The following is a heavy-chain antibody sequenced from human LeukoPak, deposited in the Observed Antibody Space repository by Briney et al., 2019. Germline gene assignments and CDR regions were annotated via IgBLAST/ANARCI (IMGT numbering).Heavy chain of an antibody. CDR2: ISSSSSTI. Sequence: GGSLRLSCAASGFTFSSYSMNWVRQAPGKGLEWVSYISSSSSTIYYADSVKGRFTISRDNAKNSLYLQMNSLRAEDTAVYYCARAMADWFFPFDYWGQGTLVTVSS. J-gene: IGHJ4*02. V-gene: IGHV3-48*01. CDR3: ARAMADWFFPFDY. D-gene: IGHD3-10*01. CDR1: GFTFSSYS.